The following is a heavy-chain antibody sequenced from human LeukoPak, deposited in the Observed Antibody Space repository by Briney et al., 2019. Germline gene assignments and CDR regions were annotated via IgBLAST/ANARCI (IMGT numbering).Heavy chain of an antibody. Sequence: ASVKVSCTASGYTFTGYYMHWVRQAPGQGLEWMGWINPNSGGTNYAQKFQGRVTMTRDTSISTAYMELSRLSSDDTAVYYCARDRGIVVVPAAMHLYYYYGMDVWGQGTTVTVSS. D-gene: IGHD2-2*01. V-gene: IGHV1-2*02. J-gene: IGHJ6*02. CDR3: ARDRGIVVVPAAMHLYYYYGMDV. CDR1: GYTFTGYY. CDR2: INPNSGGT.